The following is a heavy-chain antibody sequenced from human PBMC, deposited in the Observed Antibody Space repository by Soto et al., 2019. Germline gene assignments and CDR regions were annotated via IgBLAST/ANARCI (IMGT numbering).Heavy chain of an antibody. CDR2: IYYRGST. J-gene: IGHJ4*02. CDR1: GGSISSGGYY. CDR3: ARVGDYGVAEYYFDY. V-gene: IGHV4-31*03. D-gene: IGHD4-17*01. Sequence: QVQLQESGPGLVKPSQTLSLTCTVSGGSISSGGYYWSWIRQHPGKGLEWIGYIYYRGSTYYNPSLKSRVTISVDTSKNQFSLKLSSVTAADTAVYYCARVGDYGVAEYYFDYWGQGTLVTVSS.